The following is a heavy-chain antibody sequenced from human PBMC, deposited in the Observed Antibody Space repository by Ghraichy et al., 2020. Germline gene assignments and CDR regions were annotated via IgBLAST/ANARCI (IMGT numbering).Heavy chain of an antibody. CDR1: GFTFSTYS. V-gene: IGHV3-48*04. Sequence: GGSLRLSCAASGFTFSTYSMNWARQAPGKGLEWISYISSMSSAIYYADSVKGRFTLSRDNAKNSVSLQMNSLRAEDTALYFCARGGALSFDYWGPGTLVTVSS. CDR3: ARGGALSFDY. D-gene: IGHD4/OR15-4a*01. J-gene: IGHJ4*02. CDR2: ISSMSSAI.